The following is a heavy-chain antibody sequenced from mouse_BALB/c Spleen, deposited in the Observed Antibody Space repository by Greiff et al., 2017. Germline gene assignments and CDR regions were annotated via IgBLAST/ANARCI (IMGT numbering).Heavy chain of an antibody. Sequence: EVKLVESGGGLVKPGGSLKLSCAASGFTFSSYAMSWVRQTPEKRLEWVASISSGGSTYYPDSVKGRFTISRDNARNILYLQMSSLRSEDTAMYYCAREATVVAARYYFDYWGQGTTLTVSS. V-gene: IGHV5-6-5*01. CDR3: AREATVVAARYYFDY. D-gene: IGHD1-1*01. CDR2: ISSGGST. J-gene: IGHJ2*01. CDR1: GFTFSSYA.